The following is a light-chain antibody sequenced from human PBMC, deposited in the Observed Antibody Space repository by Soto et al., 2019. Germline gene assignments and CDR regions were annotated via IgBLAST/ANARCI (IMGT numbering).Light chain of an antibody. CDR1: NSDVGSHNF. V-gene: IGLV2-23*01. Sequence: QSVLTQPASVSGSPGQSITISCTGTNSDVGSHNFVSWYQQYQGKAPKLLIYEASKRPSGLSNRFSGSKSGNTASLTISGLQAEDEADYYCCSLTNGATWVFGGGTKLTVL. CDR2: EAS. CDR3: CSLTNGATWV. J-gene: IGLJ3*02.